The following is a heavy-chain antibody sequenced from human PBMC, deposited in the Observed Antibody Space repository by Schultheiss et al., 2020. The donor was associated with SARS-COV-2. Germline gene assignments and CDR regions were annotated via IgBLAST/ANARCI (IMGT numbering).Heavy chain of an antibody. Sequence: GESLKISCKGSGYSFTSYWIGWVRQMPGKGLEWMGIIYPGDSDTRYIPSFQGQVTISADKSISTAYLQWSSLKASDTAMYYCARAPSMGYGDYYWYFDLWGRGTLVTVSS. J-gene: IGHJ2*01. CDR1: GYSFTSYW. V-gene: IGHV5-51*01. CDR3: ARAPSMGYGDYYWYFDL. CDR2: IYPGDSDT. D-gene: IGHD4-17*01.